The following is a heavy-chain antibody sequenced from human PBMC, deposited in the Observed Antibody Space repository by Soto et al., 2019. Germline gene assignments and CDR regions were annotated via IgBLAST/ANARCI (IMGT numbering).Heavy chain of an antibody. V-gene: IGHV5-10-1*01. CDR2: IDPSDSYT. J-gene: IGHJ6*02. CDR3: ARHFSTGRRGSDYYYGMDV. D-gene: IGHD3-9*01. Sequence: GESLKIPCKGSGYSFTSYWISWVRQMPGKGLEWMGRIDPSDSYTNYSPSFQGHVTISADKSISTAYLQWSSLKASDTAMYYCARHFSTGRRGSDYYYGMDVWGQGTTVTVSS. CDR1: GYSFTSYW.